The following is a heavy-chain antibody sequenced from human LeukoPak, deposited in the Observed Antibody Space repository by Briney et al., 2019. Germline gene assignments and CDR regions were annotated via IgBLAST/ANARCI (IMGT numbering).Heavy chain of an antibody. D-gene: IGHD2-2*02. J-gene: IGHJ3*02. V-gene: IGHV1-69*13. CDR1: GGTFSSYA. Sequence: GASVKVSCKASGGTFSSYAISWVRQAPGQGLEWMGGIIPIFGTANYAQEFQGRVTITADESTSTAYMELSSLRSEDTAVYYCASPRYCSSTSCHRYAFDIWGQGTMVTVPS. CDR3: ASPRYCSSTSCHRYAFDI. CDR2: IIPIFGTA.